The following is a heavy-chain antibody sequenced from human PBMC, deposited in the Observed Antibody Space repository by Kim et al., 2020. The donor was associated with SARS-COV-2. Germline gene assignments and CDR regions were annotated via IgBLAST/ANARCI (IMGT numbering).Heavy chain of an antibody. CDR1: GGSISSYY. CDR3: ARSPEDCSSTSCYKAPGAFDI. V-gene: IGHV4-59*13. CDR2: IYYSGST. Sequence: SETLSLTCTVSGGSISSYYWSWIRQPPGKGLEWIGYIYYSGSTNYNPSLKSRVTISVDTSKNQFSLKLSSVTAADTAVYYCARSPEDCSSTSCYKAPGAFDIWGQGTMVTVSS. J-gene: IGHJ3*02. D-gene: IGHD2-2*02.